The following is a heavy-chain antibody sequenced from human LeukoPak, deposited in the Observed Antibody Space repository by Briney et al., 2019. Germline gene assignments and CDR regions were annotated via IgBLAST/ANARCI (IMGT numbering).Heavy chain of an antibody. J-gene: IGHJ5*02. Sequence: SQTLSLTCAISGDSVSSNSVTWNWIRQSPSRGLEWLGRTSYRSKWYNVYAVSVKSRITINPDTSKNQFSLQLNSVTPEDTAVYYCARGNSSGFDPWGQGTLVTVSS. CDR3: ARGNSSGFDP. CDR2: TSYRSKWYN. V-gene: IGHV6-1*01. D-gene: IGHD3-22*01. CDR1: GDSVSSNSVT.